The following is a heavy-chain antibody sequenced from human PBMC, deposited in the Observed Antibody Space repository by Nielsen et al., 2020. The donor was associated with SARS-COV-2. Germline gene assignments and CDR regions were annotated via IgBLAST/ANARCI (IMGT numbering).Heavy chain of an antibody. Sequence: GESLKISCAASGFIFSNYAMHWVRRAPGKGLEWVAIISYDGSNIYADSVKGRFTISRDNSKNTLYLQMNSLRAEDTAVYYCARESGMDVWGQGTTVTVSS. J-gene: IGHJ6*02. CDR2: ISYDGSNI. CDR3: ARESGMDV. CDR1: GFIFSNYA. V-gene: IGHV3-30*04.